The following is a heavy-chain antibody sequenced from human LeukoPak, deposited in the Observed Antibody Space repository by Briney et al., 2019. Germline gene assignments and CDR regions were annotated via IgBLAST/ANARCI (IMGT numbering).Heavy chain of an antibody. CDR1: GGSFSGYY. D-gene: IGHD3-3*01. V-gene: IGHV4-34*01. Sequence: SETLSLTCAVYGGSFSGYYWSWIRQPPGKGLEWIGEINHSGSTNYNPSLKSRVTISVDTSKNQFSLKLSSVAAADTAVYYCARGFGVGPYYYYYMDVWGKGTTVTVSS. CDR3: ARGFGVGPYYYYYMDV. J-gene: IGHJ6*03. CDR2: INHSGST.